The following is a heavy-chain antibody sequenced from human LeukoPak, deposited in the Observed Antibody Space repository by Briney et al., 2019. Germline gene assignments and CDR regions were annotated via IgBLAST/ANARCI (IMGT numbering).Heavy chain of an antibody. Sequence: GGSLRLSCAASGFTFSSYAMSWVRQAPGKGLEWVSGISWNSGSIGYADSVKGRFTISRDNAKNSLYLQMNSLRAEDTALYYCAKDIYDGGSYPGAMLYWGQGTLVTVSS. CDR2: ISWNSGSI. D-gene: IGHD1-26*01. V-gene: IGHV3-9*01. CDR3: AKDIYDGGSYPGAMLY. CDR1: GFTFSSYA. J-gene: IGHJ4*02.